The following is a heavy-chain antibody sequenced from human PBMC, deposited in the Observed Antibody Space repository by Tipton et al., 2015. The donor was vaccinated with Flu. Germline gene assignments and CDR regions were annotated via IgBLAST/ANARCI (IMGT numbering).Heavy chain of an antibody. D-gene: IGHD2-8*01. Sequence: QLVQSGAEVKKPGESLKISCKASGYSFTNYWIGWVRQMPGKGLEWMGMIYPGDSDTRYSPSFQGQVTISADKSISTAYLQWSSLKASDTAMYYCVRTLDVGLPGAADGFDYWGQGTLVTVSS. CDR3: VRTLDVGLPGAADGFDY. CDR2: IYPGDSDT. V-gene: IGHV5-51*03. CDR1: GYSFTNYW. J-gene: IGHJ4*02.